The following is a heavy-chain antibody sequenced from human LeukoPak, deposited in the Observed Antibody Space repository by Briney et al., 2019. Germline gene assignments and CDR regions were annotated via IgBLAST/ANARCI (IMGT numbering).Heavy chain of an antibody. V-gene: IGHV4-30-4*01. J-gene: IGHJ6*02. CDR2: IYYSGST. D-gene: IGHD3-3*01. CDR1: GGSISSGDYY. Sequence: SETLSFTCTVSGGSISSGDYYWSWIRQPPGKGLEWIGYIYYSGSTYYNPSLKSRVTISVDTSKNQFSLKLSSVTAADTAVYYCARERFSEGMDVWGQGTTVTVSS. CDR3: ARERFSEGMDV.